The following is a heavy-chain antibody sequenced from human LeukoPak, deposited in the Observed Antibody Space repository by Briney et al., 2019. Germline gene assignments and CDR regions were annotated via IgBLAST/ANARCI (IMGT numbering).Heavy chain of an antibody. Sequence: GGSLRLSCAASGFTFSSYSMNWVRQAPGKGLEWVSSISSSSSYIYYADSVKGRFTISRDNAKNSLYLQMNSLRAEDTAVYYCAREGRGVPAARHFDYWGQGTLVTVSS. V-gene: IGHV3-21*01. CDR2: ISSSSSYI. J-gene: IGHJ4*02. CDR3: AREGRGVPAARHFDY. D-gene: IGHD2-2*01. CDR1: GFTFSSYS.